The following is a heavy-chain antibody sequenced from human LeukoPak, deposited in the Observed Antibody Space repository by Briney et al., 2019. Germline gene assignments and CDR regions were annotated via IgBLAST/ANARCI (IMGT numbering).Heavy chain of an antibody. D-gene: IGHD3-22*01. CDR3: ARGSTYYDSSGQVPFDY. V-gene: IGHV3-48*01. CDR2: ISSSSSTI. Sequence: GGSLRLSCAASGFTFSSYSMNWVRQAPGKGLEWVSSISSSSSTIYYADSVKGRFTISRDNAKNSLYLQMNSLRAEDTAVYYCARGSTYYDSSGQVPFDYWGQGTLVTVSS. J-gene: IGHJ4*02. CDR1: GFTFSSYS.